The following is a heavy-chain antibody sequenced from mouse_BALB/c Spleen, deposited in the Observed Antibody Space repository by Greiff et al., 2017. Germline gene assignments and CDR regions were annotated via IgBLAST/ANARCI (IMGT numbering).Heavy chain of an antibody. CDR3: ARRHYGSSYAWFAY. CDR1: GYAFTNYL. CDR2: INPGSGGT. Sequence: VQLQQSGAELVRPGTSVKVSCTASGYAFTNYLIEWVKQRPGQGLEWIGVINPGSGGTNYNEKFKGKATLTADKSSSTAYMQLSSLTSDDSAVYFCARRHYGSSYAWFAYWGQGTLVTVSA. D-gene: IGHD1-1*01. J-gene: IGHJ3*01. V-gene: IGHV1-54*01.